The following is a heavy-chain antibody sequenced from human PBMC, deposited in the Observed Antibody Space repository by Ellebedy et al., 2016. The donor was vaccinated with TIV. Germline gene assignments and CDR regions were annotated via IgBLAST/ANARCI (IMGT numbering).Heavy chain of an antibody. CDR2: ISNRDST. Sequence: SETLSLXXTVSGDSISSSSAYWVWIRQPPGKGPEWIGTISNRDSTDYNPSLKSRVFILVDASKNQFFLKLTSVTAADTAVYYCATFNQYYTYLGVWGKGTTVIVSS. CDR3: ATFNQYYTYLGV. V-gene: IGHV4-39*01. D-gene: IGHD1-14*01. CDR1: GDSISSSSAY. J-gene: IGHJ6*03.